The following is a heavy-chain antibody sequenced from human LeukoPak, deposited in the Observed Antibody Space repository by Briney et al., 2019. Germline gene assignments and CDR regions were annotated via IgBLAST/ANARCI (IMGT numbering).Heavy chain of an antibody. CDR1: GYTFTSYG. CDR2: ISAYNGNT. Sequence: ASVKVSCKASGYTFTSYGISWVRRALGQGLEWMGWISAYNGNTNYAQKLQGRVTMTTDTSTSTAYMELRSLRSDDTAVYYCARMGYSSSIYYYYYMDVWGKGTTVTVSS. D-gene: IGHD6-6*01. V-gene: IGHV1-18*01. J-gene: IGHJ6*03. CDR3: ARMGYSSSIYYYYYMDV.